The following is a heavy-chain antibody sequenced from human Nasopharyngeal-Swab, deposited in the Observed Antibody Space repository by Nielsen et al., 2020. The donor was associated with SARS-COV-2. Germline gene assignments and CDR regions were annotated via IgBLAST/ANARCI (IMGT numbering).Heavy chain of an antibody. J-gene: IGHJ6*02. CDR3: LTGGYYYGSGSYSGV. V-gene: IGHV3-15*01. D-gene: IGHD3-10*01. CDR2: IKSKTDGGTV. CDR1: GLPFSSAW. Sequence: GESLKISCAASGLPFSSAWMIWVRQAPGKGLEYVGRIKSKTDGGTVGYAAPVRDRFTISRDDSKNTLYLQMNSLKTDDTAVYYCLTGGYYYGSGSYSGVWGRGTKVTVSS.